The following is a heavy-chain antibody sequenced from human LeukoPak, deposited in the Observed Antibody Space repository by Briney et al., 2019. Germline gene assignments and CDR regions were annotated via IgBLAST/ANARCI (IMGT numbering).Heavy chain of an antibody. Sequence: ASVKVSCKASGYTFTSYDINWVRQAPGQGLEWMGWMNPNSGNTGYARKFQGRVTMTRNTSISTAYMELSSLRSEDTAVYYCARGPRPYYYMDVWGKGTTVTVSS. CDR3: ARGPRPYYYMDV. V-gene: IGHV1-8*01. CDR2: MNPNSGNT. CDR1: GYTFTSYD. J-gene: IGHJ6*03.